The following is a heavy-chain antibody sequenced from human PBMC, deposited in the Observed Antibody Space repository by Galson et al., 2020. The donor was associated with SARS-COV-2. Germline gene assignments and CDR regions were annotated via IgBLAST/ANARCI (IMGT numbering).Heavy chain of an antibody. CDR1: GFTFSNAW. V-gene: IGHV3-15*01. CDR3: TTLYYDSSGYYPDWYFDL. Sequence: GGSLRLSCAASGFTFSNAWMSWVRQAPGKGLEWVGRIKSKTDGGTTDYAAPVKGRFTISRDDSKNTLYLQMNSLKTEDTAVYYCTTLYYDSSGYYPDWYFDLWGRGTLVTVSS. J-gene: IGHJ2*01. CDR2: IKSKTDGGTT. D-gene: IGHD3-22*01.